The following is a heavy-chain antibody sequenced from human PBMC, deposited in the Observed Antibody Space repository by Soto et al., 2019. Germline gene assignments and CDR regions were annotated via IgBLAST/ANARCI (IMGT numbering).Heavy chain of an antibody. CDR2: INHSGST. CDR3: ARGLAGELSFPYYFDY. CDR1: GGSFSGYY. J-gene: IGHJ4*02. Sequence: QVQLQQWGAGLLKPSETLSLTCAVYGGSFSGYYWSWIRQPPGKGLEWIGEINHSGSTNYNPSLKSRVTISVDTSKNQFSLKLSSVTAADTAVYYCARGLAGELSFPYYFDYWGQGTLVTVSS. V-gene: IGHV4-34*01. D-gene: IGHD3-16*02.